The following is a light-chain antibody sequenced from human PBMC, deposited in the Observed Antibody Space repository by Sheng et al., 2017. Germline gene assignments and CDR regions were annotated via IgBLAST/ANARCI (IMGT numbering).Light chain of an antibody. V-gene: IGKV3D-15*01. Sequence: EIVLTQSPATLSVSPGERATLSCRASQSISSDNLAWYQQKPGQAPRLLIYGTYTRATGIPARFSGSGSGTAFTLTISSLQSEDFAVYYCQQYNNWPLTFGGGTKVEIK. CDR2: GTY. CDR3: QQYNNWPLT. CDR1: QSISSDN. J-gene: IGKJ4*01.